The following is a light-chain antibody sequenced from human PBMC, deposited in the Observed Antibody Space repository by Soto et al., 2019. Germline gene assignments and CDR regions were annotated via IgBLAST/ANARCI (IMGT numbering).Light chain of an antibody. CDR2: EVS. Sequence: QSALTQPASVSGSPGQSITISCTGTSSDIGGYNYVSWYQHHPGKAPKLMIYEVSNRPSGVSNRVSGSKSGNTASLTISGLQAEDEADYYCSSYTSSITRVFGTGTKVTVL. J-gene: IGLJ1*01. CDR3: SSYTSSITRV. CDR1: SSDIGGYNY. V-gene: IGLV2-14*01.